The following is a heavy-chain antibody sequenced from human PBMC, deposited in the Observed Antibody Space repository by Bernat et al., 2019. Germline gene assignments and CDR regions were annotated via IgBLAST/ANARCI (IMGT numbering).Heavy chain of an antibody. Sequence: EVQLVESGGGLVQPGGSLRLPCAASGFTVSSNYMSWVRQAPGKGLEWVSVIYSGGSTYYADSVKGRFTISRDNSKNTLYLQMNSLRAEDTAVYYCARELAAAGAKPYGMDVWGQGTTVTVSS. V-gene: IGHV3-66*01. CDR1: GFTVSSNY. J-gene: IGHJ6*02. CDR3: ARELAAAGAKPYGMDV. D-gene: IGHD6-13*01. CDR2: IYSGGST.